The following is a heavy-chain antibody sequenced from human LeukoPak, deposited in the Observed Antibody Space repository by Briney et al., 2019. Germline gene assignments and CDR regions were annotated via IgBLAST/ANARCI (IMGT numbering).Heavy chain of an antibody. Sequence: GGSLRLSCAASRFTFSSYGMHWVRQAPGKGLEWVAVISYDGSNKYYADSVKGRFTISRDNSKNTLYLQMNSLRAEDTAVYYCARDTKWEPKYYFDYWGQGTQVTVSS. CDR3: ARDTKWEPKYYFDY. CDR1: RFTFSSYG. V-gene: IGHV3-30*03. D-gene: IGHD1-26*01. J-gene: IGHJ4*02. CDR2: ISYDGSNK.